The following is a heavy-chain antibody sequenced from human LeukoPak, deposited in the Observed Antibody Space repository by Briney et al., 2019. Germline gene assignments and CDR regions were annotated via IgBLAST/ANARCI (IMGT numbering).Heavy chain of an antibody. V-gene: IGHV3-30*02. D-gene: IGHD6-13*01. J-gene: IGHJ4*02. CDR1: GFSFSSYG. CDR3: ARGAHRIATTSKIDY. Sequence: GGSLRLSCAGSGFSFSSYGMHWVRQAPGKGLEWMAFIRSDGSNKYYADSVKGRFTISRDNSKNTLYLQMNSLRAEDTAVYYCARGAHRIATTSKIDYWGQGTLVTVSS. CDR2: IRSDGSNK.